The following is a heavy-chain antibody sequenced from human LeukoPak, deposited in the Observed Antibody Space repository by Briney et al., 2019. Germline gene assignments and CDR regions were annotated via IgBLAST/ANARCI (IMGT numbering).Heavy chain of an antibody. CDR2: INHSGST. J-gene: IGHJ5*02. CDR3: ARGLLSA. CDR1: GGSFSGYY. Sequence: SETMSLTCAVYGGSFSGYYWSWIRQPPGKGLEWIGEINHSGSTNYNPSLKSRVTISVDTSKNQFSLKLSSVTAADTAVYYCARGLLSAWGQGTLVTVSS. V-gene: IGHV4-34*01.